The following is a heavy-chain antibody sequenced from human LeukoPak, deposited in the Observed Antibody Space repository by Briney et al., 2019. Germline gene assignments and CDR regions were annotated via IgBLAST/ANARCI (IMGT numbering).Heavy chain of an antibody. CDR1: GYSFTSYW. CDR2: IYPGDSDT. CDR3: ARLDIVVVPAAMDPDY. D-gene: IGHD2-2*03. V-gene: IGHV5-51*01. Sequence: GESLKIPCKGSGYSFTSYWIGWVRQMPGKGLEWMGIIYPGDSDTRYSPSFQGQVTISADKSISTAYLQWSSLKPSDTAMYYCARLDIVVVPAAMDPDYWGQGTLVTVSS. J-gene: IGHJ4*02.